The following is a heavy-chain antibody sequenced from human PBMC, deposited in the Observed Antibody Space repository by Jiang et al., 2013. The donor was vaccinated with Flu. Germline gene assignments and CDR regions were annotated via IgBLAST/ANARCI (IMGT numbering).Heavy chain of an antibody. D-gene: IGHD5-18*01. V-gene: IGHV4-59*01. Sequence: ETLSLTCTVSGGSISSYYWSWIRQPPGKGLEWIGYIYYSGSTNYNPSLKSRVTISVDTSKNQFSLKLSSVTAADTAVYYCARASNTAMASDYWGQGTLVTVSS. CDR3: ARASNTAMASDY. CDR2: IYYSGST. J-gene: IGHJ4*02. CDR1: GGSISSYY.